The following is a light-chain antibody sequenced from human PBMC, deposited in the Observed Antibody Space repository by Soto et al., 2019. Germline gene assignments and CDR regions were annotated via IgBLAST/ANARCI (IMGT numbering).Light chain of an antibody. J-gene: IGKJ4*01. CDR3: RQYNTYPLT. Sequence: DIQMTQSPSTLSASVGDRVTITCRASQSISTWLAWYQQKPGKAPKLLLYKASNLEGGVPSRFSGSGSGTEFTITLSSLQPDDFATYYCRQYNTYPLTFGGGTTVEIK. V-gene: IGKV1-5*03. CDR2: KAS. CDR1: QSISTW.